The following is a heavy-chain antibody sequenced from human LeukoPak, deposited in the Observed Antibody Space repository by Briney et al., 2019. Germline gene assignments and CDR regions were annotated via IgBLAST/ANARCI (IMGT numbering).Heavy chain of an antibody. Sequence: ASVKVSCKASGYTFTSYDINWVRQATGQGLEWMGWMNPNSGNTGYAQKFQGRVTITRNTSISTAYMELSSLRSEDTAVYYCARAMGRYCSGGSCYYDYWGQGTLVTVSS. CDR1: GYTFTSYD. CDR3: ARAMGRYCSGGSCYYDY. J-gene: IGHJ4*02. CDR2: MNPNSGNT. D-gene: IGHD2-15*01. V-gene: IGHV1-8*03.